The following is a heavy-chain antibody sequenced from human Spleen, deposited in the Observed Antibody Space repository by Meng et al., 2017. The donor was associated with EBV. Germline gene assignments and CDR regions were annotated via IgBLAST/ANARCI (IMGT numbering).Heavy chain of an antibody. CDR1: GASISSGGNY. CDR3: ARLRCSGTSCFFDF. CDR2: IQSTGTT. D-gene: IGHD2-2*01. J-gene: IGHJ4*03. V-gene: IGHV4-30-4*01. Sequence: QVQLQESGPGLVRPSPXXXXXCXGSGASISSGGNYWGWIRQPPGMGLESIGNIQSTGTTYYNLSLKSRVTISVDTSRNQFSLELGSVTAADTAMYYCARLRCSGTSCFFDFWGQGTLVTVSS.